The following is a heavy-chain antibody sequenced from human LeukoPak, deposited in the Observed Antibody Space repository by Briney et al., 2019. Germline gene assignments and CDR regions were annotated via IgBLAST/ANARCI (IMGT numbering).Heavy chain of an antibody. CDR1: GGSISSSSYY. CDR3: AGLRRGDYTLDY. CDR2: IYYSGST. D-gene: IGHD4-17*01. J-gene: IGHJ4*02. Sequence: SETLSLTCTVSGGSISSSSYYWGWIRQPPGKGLEWFGSIYYSGSTYYNPSLKSRVTISVDTSKNQFSLKLSSVTAADTAVYYCAGLRRGDYTLDYWGQVTMVTVAS. V-gene: IGHV4-39*07.